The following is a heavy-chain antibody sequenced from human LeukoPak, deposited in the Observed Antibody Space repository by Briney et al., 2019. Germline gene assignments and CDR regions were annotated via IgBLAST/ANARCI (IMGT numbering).Heavy chain of an antibody. CDR1: GDSISSDTYY. D-gene: IGHD6-13*01. Sequence: PSETLSLTCTVSGDSISSDTYYWRWLRQPAGKGLQWIGRMHASGSFMYNHSLKSRLTISVDTSKNQFSLKRSSVTAADTAVYYCARDAAAGVFFDYWGQGTLVTVSS. CDR2: MHASGSF. J-gene: IGHJ4*02. CDR3: ARDAAAGVFFDY. V-gene: IGHV4-61*02.